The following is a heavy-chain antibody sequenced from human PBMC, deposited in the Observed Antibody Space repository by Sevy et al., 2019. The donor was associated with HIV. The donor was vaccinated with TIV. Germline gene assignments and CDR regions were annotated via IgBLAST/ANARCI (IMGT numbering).Heavy chain of an antibody. Sequence: GSLRLSCAASGFIFSTYTMTWVRQAPGKGLEWVSGISGSGGITYYADSLKGRFTIFRDNSKNTVYLQMNSLRAEDTAVYYCAKGDRTFYGLDVWGQGTTVTVSS. V-gene: IGHV3-23*01. J-gene: IGHJ6*02. CDR1: GFIFSTYT. D-gene: IGHD2-15*01. CDR3: AKGDRTFYGLDV. CDR2: ISGSGGIT.